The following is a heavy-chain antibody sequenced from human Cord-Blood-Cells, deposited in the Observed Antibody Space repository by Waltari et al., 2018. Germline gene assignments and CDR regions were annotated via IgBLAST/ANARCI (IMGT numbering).Heavy chain of an antibody. Sequence: QVQLQQWGAGLLKPSETLSLTCAVYGGSFSGYYWSWIRQPPGKGLEWIGEINHSGSTNYNPSLKSRVTISVDTSKNQFSLKLSSVTAADTAVYYCARGQRSRALLGYCTGGVCQYGMDVWGQGTTVTVSS. V-gene: IGHV4-34*01. D-gene: IGHD2-8*02. CDR3: ARGQRSRALLGYCTGGVCQYGMDV. J-gene: IGHJ6*02. CDR1: GGSFSGYY. CDR2: INHSGST.